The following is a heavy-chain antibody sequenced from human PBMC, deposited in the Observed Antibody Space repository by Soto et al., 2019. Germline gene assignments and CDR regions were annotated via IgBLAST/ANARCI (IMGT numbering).Heavy chain of an antibody. CDR2: ISYDGSNK. J-gene: IGHJ4*02. Sequence: QVQLVESGGGVVQPGRSLRLSCAASGFTFSSYGMHWVRQAPGKGLEWVAVISYDGSNKYYADSVKGRFTISRDNSKNTLYLQMNSLRAEDTAVYYCAKDSYFDYWGQGTLVTVCS. CDR1: GFTFSSYG. CDR3: AKDSYFDY. V-gene: IGHV3-30*18.